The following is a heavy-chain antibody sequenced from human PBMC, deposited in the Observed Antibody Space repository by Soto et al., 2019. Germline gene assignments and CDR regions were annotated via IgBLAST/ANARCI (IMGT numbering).Heavy chain of an antibody. CDR3: ARYQPYSPGHYYFDH. CDR1: GYNFTTYG. D-gene: IGHD6-13*01. J-gene: IGHJ4*02. V-gene: IGHV1-18*01. Sequence: QVQLVQSVAEVKKPGASVKVSCKTSGYNFTTYGVSGVRQAPGQGLEWMGWISGHNGHTNYSQTFQGRVTMTTDTSTPTSYMELRSLRSDDTAVYYCARYQPYSPGHYYFDHWGQGNLAIVTS. CDR2: ISGHNGHT.